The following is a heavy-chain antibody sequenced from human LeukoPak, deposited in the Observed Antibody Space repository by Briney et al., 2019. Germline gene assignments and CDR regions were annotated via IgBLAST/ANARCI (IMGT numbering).Heavy chain of an antibody. V-gene: IGHV3-23*01. J-gene: IGHJ4*02. D-gene: IGHD6-13*01. CDR1: GFTFSSYA. CDR3: AKRGCTSTWLSPFDY. CDR2: ISGSGGST. Sequence: PGGSLRLSCVASGFTFSSYAMNWVRQAPGKGLEWVSVISGSGGSTYYADSVKGRFTISRDNSKNTVYLQMNSLRAEDTAVYYCAKRGCTSTWLSPFDYWAQGTLVTVSS.